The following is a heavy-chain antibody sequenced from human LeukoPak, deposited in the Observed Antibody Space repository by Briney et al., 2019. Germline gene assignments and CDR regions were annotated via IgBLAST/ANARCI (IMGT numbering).Heavy chain of an antibody. CDR2: IIPKLGRV. CDR3: AIRHCGGECHPTNYYYYGIHV. Sequence: SVKVSCKASGDTVTNYGISWVRQAPGQGLEWMGGIIPKLGRVNYAQKFQGRVMITAVESTNTVNMELNSLRSEDTAVYYCAIRHCGGECHPTNYYYYGIHVWGQGTTVIVSS. D-gene: IGHD2-21*01. V-gene: IGHV1-69*13. J-gene: IGHJ6*02. CDR1: GDTVTNYG.